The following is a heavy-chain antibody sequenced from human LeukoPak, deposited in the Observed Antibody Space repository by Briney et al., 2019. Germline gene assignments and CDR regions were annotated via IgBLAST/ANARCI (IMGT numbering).Heavy chain of an antibody. CDR3: ARVPHPLDGRGFDY. D-gene: IGHD3-10*01. J-gene: IGHJ4*02. V-gene: IGHV3-30*04. Sequence: GGSLRLSCAASGFTFSSYAMHWVRQAPGKGLEWVAVISYDGSNKYYADSVKGRFTISRDNSKNTLYLQMNSLRAEDTAVYYCARVPHPLDGRGFDYWGQGTLVTVSS. CDR2: ISYDGSNK. CDR1: GFTFSSYA.